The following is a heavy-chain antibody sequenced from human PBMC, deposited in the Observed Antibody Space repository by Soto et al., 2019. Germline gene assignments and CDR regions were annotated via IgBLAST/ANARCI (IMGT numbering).Heavy chain of an antibody. CDR3: ARSCSRTSCYSHYYYGMDV. CDR2: IIPIFGTA. V-gene: IGHV1-69*13. Sequence: SAVKVSRNSPGVTFSINAIRCVRQSPGQWLYWMGVIIPIFGTANYAQKFPGRVTITADESTSTAYRELISLRSEDTAVYCCARSCSRTSCYSHYYYGMDVWGKGTTVTVSS. D-gene: IGHD2-2*01. J-gene: IGHJ6*04. CDR1: GVTFSINA.